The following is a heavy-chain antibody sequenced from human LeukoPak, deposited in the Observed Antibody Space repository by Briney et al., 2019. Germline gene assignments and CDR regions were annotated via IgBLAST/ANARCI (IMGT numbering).Heavy chain of an antibody. J-gene: IGHJ5*02. CDR2: VYYTGST. CDR3: TRRGGSSSSDWFDP. V-gene: IGHV4-61*05. D-gene: IGHD6-6*01. Sequence: PSETLSLTCTVSGGSISSSNYYWSCIRQPPGKGLEWIGYVYYTGSTSYNPSLKSRVTISGDTSKNQFSLKLSSVTAADTAVYYCTRRGGSSSSDWFDPWGQGTLVIVSS. CDR1: GGSISSSNYY.